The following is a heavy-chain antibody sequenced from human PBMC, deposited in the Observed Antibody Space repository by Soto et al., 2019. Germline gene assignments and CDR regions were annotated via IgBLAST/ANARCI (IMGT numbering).Heavy chain of an antibody. D-gene: IGHD6-13*01. V-gene: IGHV3-23*01. CDR3: AKDQGSSWYEIDY. Sequence: EVQLLESGGGLVQPGGSLRLSCAASGFTFSNYAVTWVRQAPGKGLEWVSTISGSGGSTYYADSVKGRFTISRDNSKNTLYVKMYRLRAEDTAVYNCAKDQGSSWYEIDYWGQGTLVTVPS. J-gene: IGHJ4*02. CDR2: ISGSGGST. CDR1: GFTFSNYA.